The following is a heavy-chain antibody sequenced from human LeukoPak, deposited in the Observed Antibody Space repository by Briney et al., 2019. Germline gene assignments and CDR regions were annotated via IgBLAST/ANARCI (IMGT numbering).Heavy chain of an antibody. CDR2: IKQDGSEK. V-gene: IGHV3-7*01. CDR3: ARGRVDTAMVTGLEEFDP. D-gene: IGHD5-18*01. J-gene: IGHJ5*02. CDR1: GFIFRSYP. Sequence: QPGGSLRLSCAASGFIFRSYPMSWVRQAPGKGLEWVANIKQDGSEKYYVDSVKGRFTISRDNAKNSLYLQMNSLRAEDTAVYYCARGRVDTAMVTGLEEFDPWGQGTLVTVSS.